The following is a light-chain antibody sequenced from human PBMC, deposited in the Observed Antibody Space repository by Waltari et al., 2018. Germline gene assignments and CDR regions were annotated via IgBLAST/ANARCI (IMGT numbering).Light chain of an antibody. V-gene: IGKV3-20*01. J-gene: IGKJ1*01. CDR3: QQYGFSPQWT. Sequence: IVLTQSPGTLSLSPGERATLPCRASQSVNSDHLAWYPQKPGQAPRSLIVGASSRAACIPDRFRCGESGTVFTLTITILEPEYFALYYCQQYGFSPQWTFGHGTKVEIK. CDR2: GAS. CDR1: QSVNSDH.